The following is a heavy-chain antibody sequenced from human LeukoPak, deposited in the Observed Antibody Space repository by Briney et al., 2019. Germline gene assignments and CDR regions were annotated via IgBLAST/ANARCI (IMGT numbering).Heavy chain of an antibody. Sequence: GGSLRLSCAASGFTFSNYIMNWVRQAPGKGLEWVSYISSSSSTTYYADSVKGRFTTSRDNAKNSLYLQMNSLRAEDTAVYYCARDSRYSSSMWGQGTLVTVSS. CDR3: ARDSRYSSSM. J-gene: IGHJ4*02. CDR2: ISSSSSTT. D-gene: IGHD6-13*01. CDR1: GFTFSNYI. V-gene: IGHV3-48*04.